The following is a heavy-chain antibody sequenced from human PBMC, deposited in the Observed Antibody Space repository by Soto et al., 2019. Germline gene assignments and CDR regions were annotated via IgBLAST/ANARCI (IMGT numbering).Heavy chain of an antibody. Sequence: PSETLSLTCTVSGGSISSGDYYWSWIRQPPGKGLEWIGYIYYSGSTYYNPSLKSRVTISVDTSKNQFSPKLSSVTAADTAVYYCARGPYYYDSSGYSLPSSFDYWGQGTLVTVYS. J-gene: IGHJ4*02. V-gene: IGHV4-30-4*01. D-gene: IGHD3-22*01. CDR2: IYYSGST. CDR3: ARGPYYYDSSGYSLPSSFDY. CDR1: GGSISSGDYY.